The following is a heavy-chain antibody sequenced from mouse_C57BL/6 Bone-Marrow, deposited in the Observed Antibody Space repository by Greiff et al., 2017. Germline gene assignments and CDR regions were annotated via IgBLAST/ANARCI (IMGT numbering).Heavy chain of an antibody. CDR2: IWSGGST. CDR1: GFSLTSYG. Sequence: VQLVESGPGLVQPSQSLSITCTVSGFSLTSYGVHWVRRSPGKGLEWLGVIWSGGSTDYNAAFISRLSISKDNSKSQVFFKMNSLQADDTARYYCARALWLRFDYWGQGTTRTVSS. V-gene: IGHV2-2*01. D-gene: IGHD2-2*01. J-gene: IGHJ2*01. CDR3: ARALWLRFDY.